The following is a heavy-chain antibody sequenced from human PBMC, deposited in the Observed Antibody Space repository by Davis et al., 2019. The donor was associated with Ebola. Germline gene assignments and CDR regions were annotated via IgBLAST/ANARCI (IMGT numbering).Heavy chain of an antibody. CDR3: AREAGATTRINDS. D-gene: IGHD1-26*01. CDR1: SYTSTSYG. Sequence: ASVNVSCKASSYTSTSYGISWVRQAPGQGLEWMGWISAYNGNTNYAQKLQGRVTMTTDTSRSTACMELRSLRSDDTAVYYCAREAGATTRINDSWGQGTLVTVSS. V-gene: IGHV1-18*01. J-gene: IGHJ5*01. CDR2: ISAYNGNT.